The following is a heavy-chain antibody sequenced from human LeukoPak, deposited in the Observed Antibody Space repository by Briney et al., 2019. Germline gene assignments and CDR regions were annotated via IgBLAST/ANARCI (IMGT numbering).Heavy chain of an antibody. Sequence: GGSLRLSCAASGFTFSSYCMHWVRQAPGKGLEWVAVIWYDGSNKYYADSVKGRFTISRDNSKNTLYLQMNSRRAEDTAVHYCARAEYNWTRPTYNWFDPWGQGTLVTVSS. CDR3: ARAEYNWTRPTYNWFDP. CDR1: GFTFSSYC. V-gene: IGHV3-33*01. CDR2: IWYDGSNK. D-gene: IGHD1-20*01. J-gene: IGHJ5*02.